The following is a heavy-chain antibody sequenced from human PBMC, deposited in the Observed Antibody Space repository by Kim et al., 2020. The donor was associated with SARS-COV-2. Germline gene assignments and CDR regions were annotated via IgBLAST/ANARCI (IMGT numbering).Heavy chain of an antibody. Sequence: SGTLSLTCTVSGGSISSGGYYWSWIRQHPGKGLEWIGYIYYSGSTYYNPSLKSRVTISVDTSKNQFSLKLSSVTAADTAVYYCARAIITMIVVVGAFDIWGQGTMVTVSS. CDR1: GGSISSGGYY. D-gene: IGHD3-22*01. CDR3: ARAIITMIVVVGAFDI. CDR2: IYYSGST. V-gene: IGHV4-31*03. J-gene: IGHJ3*02.